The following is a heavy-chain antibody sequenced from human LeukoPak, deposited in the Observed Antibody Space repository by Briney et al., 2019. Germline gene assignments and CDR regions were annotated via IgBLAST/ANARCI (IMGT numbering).Heavy chain of an antibody. D-gene: IGHD3-22*01. V-gene: IGHV3-53*01. CDR2: IYSGGST. CDR3: ARDSSYYDIYFDY. CDR1: GFTVSSNY. J-gene: IGHJ4*02. Sequence: PGGSLRLSCAASGFTVSSNYMSWVRQAPGKGLEWVSVIYSGGSTYYADSVKGRFTISRDNSKNTLYLQMNSLRAEDTAVYYCARDSSYYDIYFDYWGQRTMVTVSS.